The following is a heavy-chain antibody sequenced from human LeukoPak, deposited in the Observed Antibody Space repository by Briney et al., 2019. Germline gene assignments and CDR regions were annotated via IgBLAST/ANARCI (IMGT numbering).Heavy chain of an antibody. V-gene: IGHV3-21*01. CDR3: ARDRSYAVNQGGWLDP. Sequence: KPGGSLRLSCAASGFTFSSYSMNWVRQAPGKGLEWVSSISSSSSYIYYADSVKGRFTISRDNSKNTLYLQMNSLRTDDTAIYYCARDRSYAVNQGGWLDPWGQGTLVSVSS. CDR1: GFTFSSYS. D-gene: IGHD2-2*01. J-gene: IGHJ5*02. CDR2: ISSSSSYI.